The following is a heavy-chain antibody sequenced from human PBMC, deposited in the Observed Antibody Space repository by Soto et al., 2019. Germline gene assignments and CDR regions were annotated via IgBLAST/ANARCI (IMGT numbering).Heavy chain of an antibody. Sequence: ASVKVSCKASGYTFTSYDINWVRQATGQGLEWMGWMNPNSGNTGYAQKFQGRVTITTDESMSTAYMELSSLRSEDTAVYYCARRGMDVWGQGTTVTVSS. CDR3: ARRGMDV. J-gene: IGHJ6*02. CDR2: MNPNSGNT. V-gene: IGHV1-8*01. CDR1: GYTFTSYD.